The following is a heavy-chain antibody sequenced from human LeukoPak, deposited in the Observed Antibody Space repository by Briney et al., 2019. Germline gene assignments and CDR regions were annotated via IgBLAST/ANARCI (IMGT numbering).Heavy chain of an antibody. D-gene: IGHD2-15*01. CDR1: GFTVSSNY. J-gene: IGHJ4*02. CDR2: IYSGGST. Sequence: GGSLRLSCAASGFTVSSNYMSWVRQAPGKGLEWVSVIYSGGSTYYADSVKGRFTISRDNSKNTLYLQMNSLRAEDTAVYYCARDVGHETYFDYWGQGTLVTVSS. CDR3: ARDVGHETYFDY. V-gene: IGHV3-53*01.